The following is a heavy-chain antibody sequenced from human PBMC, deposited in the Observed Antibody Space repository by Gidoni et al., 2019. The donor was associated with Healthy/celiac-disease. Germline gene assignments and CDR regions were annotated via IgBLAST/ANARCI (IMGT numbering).Heavy chain of an antibody. CDR3: ARLGSSYRDI. J-gene: IGHJ3*02. V-gene: IGHV4-39*01. CDR2: IYYSGST. CDR1: GGSISSSSYS. D-gene: IGHD2-15*01. Sequence: QLQLQESGPGLVKPSETLSLTCTVSGGSISSSSYSWGWIRQPPGKGLEWIGSIYYSGSTYYNPSLKSRVTISVDTSKNQFSLKLSSVTAADTAVYYCARLGSSYRDIWGQGTMVTVSS.